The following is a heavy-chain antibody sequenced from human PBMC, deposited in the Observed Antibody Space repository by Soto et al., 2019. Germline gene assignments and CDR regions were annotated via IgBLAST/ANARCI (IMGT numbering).Heavy chain of an antibody. CDR1: GFTFDDYA. V-gene: IGHV3-9*01. J-gene: IGHJ3*02. Sequence: EVQLVESGGGLVQPGRSLRLSCAASGFTFDDYAMHWVRQAPGKGLEWVSGISWNSGSIGYADSVKGRFTISRDNAKNSLYLQMNSLRAEDTALYYCAKDRLLTGPWGGGGGGAFDIWGQGTMVTVSS. CDR3: AKDRLLTGPWGGGGGGAFDI. D-gene: IGHD3-9*01. CDR2: ISWNSGSI.